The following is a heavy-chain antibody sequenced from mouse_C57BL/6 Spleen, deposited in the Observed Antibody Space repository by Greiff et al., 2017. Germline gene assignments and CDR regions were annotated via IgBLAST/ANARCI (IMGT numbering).Heavy chain of an antibody. D-gene: IGHD4-1*01. CDR2: FYPGSGSI. Sequence: QVQLQQSGAELVKPGASVKLSCKASGYTFTEYTIHWVKQRSGQGLEWIGWFYPGSGSIKYNEKFKDKATLTADKSSSTVYMELSRLTSEDSAVYFCARHEWGNGELGRGYFDVWGTGTTVTVSS. J-gene: IGHJ1*03. CDR1: GYTFTEYT. CDR3: ARHEWGNGELGRGYFDV. V-gene: IGHV1-62-2*01.